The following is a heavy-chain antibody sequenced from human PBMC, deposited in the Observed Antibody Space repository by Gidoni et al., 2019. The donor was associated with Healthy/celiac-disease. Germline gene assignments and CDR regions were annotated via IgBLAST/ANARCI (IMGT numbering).Heavy chain of an antibody. Sequence: EVQLVESGGGLVKPGGSLRLSCAASGFTFSSYSMNWVRQAPGKGLEWVSSISSSSSYIYYADSVKGRFTISRDNAKNSLYLQMNSLRAEDTAVYYCAREDSGFYFDYWGQGTLVTVSS. V-gene: IGHV3-21*01. CDR1: GFTFSSYS. CDR3: AREDSGFYFDY. CDR2: ISSSSSYI. J-gene: IGHJ4*02. D-gene: IGHD2-15*01.